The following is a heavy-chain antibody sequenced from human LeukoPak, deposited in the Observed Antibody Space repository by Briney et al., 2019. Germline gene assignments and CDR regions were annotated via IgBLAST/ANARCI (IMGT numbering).Heavy chain of an antibody. CDR1: GLTFDIYS. J-gene: IGHJ4*02. D-gene: IGHD6-6*01. CDR2: ISNSGGIT. CDR3: ARDYRSSSGRSIDY. V-gene: IGHV3-23*01. Sequence: GGSLRLSCEASGLTFDIYSMSWVRQAPGKGLEWVADISNSGGITMYADSVKGRFTISRDNSKNTVYLQMNSLRAEDTAVYYCARDYRSSSGRSIDYWGQGTLVTVSS.